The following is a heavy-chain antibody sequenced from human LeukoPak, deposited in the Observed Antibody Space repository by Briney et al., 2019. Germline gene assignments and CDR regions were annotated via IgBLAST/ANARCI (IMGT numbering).Heavy chain of an antibody. V-gene: IGHV3-48*04. CDR3: ARRPWFGEYDMDV. CDR1: GFTFSSYN. D-gene: IGHD3-10*01. CDR2: ISSSSGTI. J-gene: IGHJ6*03. Sequence: GGSLGLSCAASGFTFSSYNMNWVRQAPGKGLEWVSYISSSSGTIYYADSVKGRFTISRDNANNSLYLQMNSLRAEDTAVFYCARRPWFGEYDMDVWGKGTTVTVSS.